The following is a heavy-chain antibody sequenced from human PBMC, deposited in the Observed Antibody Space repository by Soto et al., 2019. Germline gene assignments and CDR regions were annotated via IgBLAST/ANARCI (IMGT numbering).Heavy chain of an antibody. J-gene: IGHJ5*02. CDR3: ARKKKWFDP. CDR1: GGSFSGYY. V-gene: IGHV4-34*01. CDR2: INHSGST. Sequence: SETLSLTCAVSGGSFSGYYWSWIRQPPGKGLEWIGEINHSGSTNYNPSLKSRVTISVDTSKNQFSLKLSSVTAADTAVYYCARKKKWFDPWGQGTLVTVSS.